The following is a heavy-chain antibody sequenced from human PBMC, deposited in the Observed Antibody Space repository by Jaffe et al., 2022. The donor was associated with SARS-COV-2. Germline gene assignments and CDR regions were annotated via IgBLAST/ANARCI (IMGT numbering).Heavy chain of an antibody. CDR3: ARAEPYYYYGMDV. V-gene: IGHV4-59*01. J-gene: IGHJ6*02. Sequence: QVQLQESGPGLVKPSETLSLTCTVSGGSISSYYWSWIRQPPGKGLEWIGYIYYSGSTNYNPSLKSRVTISVDTSKNQFSLKLSSVTAADTAVYYCARAEPYYYYGMDVWGQGTTVTVSS. CDR2: IYYSGST. CDR1: GGSISSYY.